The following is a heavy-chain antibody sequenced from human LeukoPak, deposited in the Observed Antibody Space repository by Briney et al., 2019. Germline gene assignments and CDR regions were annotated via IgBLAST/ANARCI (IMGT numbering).Heavy chain of an antibody. CDR1: GFTVSSSY. CDR3: ARGSDWGSAPHY. CDR2: IYGGGIT. V-gene: IGHV3-66*01. J-gene: IGHJ4*02. Sequence: GGSLRLSCAASGFTVSSSYMTWVRQAPGKGLEWVSVIYGGGITYYADSVKGRFTISRDNSKNTLYLQMNSLRVEDTAVYYCARGSDWGSAPHYRGQGTLVTVSS. D-gene: IGHD7-27*01.